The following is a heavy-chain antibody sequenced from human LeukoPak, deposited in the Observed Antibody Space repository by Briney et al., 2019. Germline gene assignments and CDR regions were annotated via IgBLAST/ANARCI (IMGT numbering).Heavy chain of an antibody. Sequence: GGSLRLSCAASGFTFSDYYMSWIRQAPGKGLECISYISTSGIISNCADSVKGRFTISRDNAKNSLSLQMNSLRAEDTAVYYCARARGGYAFDIWGQGTMVTVSS. CDR1: GFTFSDYY. CDR2: ISTSGIIS. V-gene: IGHV3-11*05. J-gene: IGHJ3*02. CDR3: ARARGGYAFDI. D-gene: IGHD1-26*01.